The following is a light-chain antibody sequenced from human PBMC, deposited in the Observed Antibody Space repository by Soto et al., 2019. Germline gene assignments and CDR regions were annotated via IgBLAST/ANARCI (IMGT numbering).Light chain of an antibody. Sequence: SALTQPPSASGSPGQSVTISCTGTSSDVGGYNYVSWYQQHPGKVPKLIIYEVNKWPSGVPDRFSGSKSGNTASLIVAGLQAEDEADYYCTSYAGGNNVFGTGTKVTVL. J-gene: IGLJ1*01. V-gene: IGLV2-8*01. CDR2: EVN. CDR1: SSDVGGYNY. CDR3: TSYAGGNNV.